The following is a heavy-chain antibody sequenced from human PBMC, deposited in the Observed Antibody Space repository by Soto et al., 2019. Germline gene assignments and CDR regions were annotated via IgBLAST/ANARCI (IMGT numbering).Heavy chain of an antibody. CDR2: IQNSRST. D-gene: IGHD3-9*01. Sequence: SETLTLPCTVSAGPISSSSYYWGGIRHPPGKKLEWVGSIQNSRSTYYNPSLKSRVTLSVVTSKNQFSLKLSSVTAADTAVYYCARHDVLRYFDWSTMRTFDIWGQGTMVT. J-gene: IGHJ3*02. V-gene: IGHV4-39*01. CDR1: AGPISSSSYY. CDR3: ARHDVLRYFDWSTMRTFDI.